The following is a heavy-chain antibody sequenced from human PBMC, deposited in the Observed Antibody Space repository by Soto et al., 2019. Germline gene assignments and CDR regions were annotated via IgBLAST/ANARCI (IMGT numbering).Heavy chain of an antibody. CDR1: GYSFTSYW. V-gene: IGHV5-51*01. CDR2: IYPGDSDT. D-gene: IGHD6-13*01. CDR3: ARTSAAGKYYYGMDV. Sequence: GGALKISRKGSGYSFTSYWIGWVRQMPGKGLEWMGIIYPGDSDTRYSPSFQGQVTISADKSISTAYLQWSSLKASDTAMYYCARTSAAGKYYYGMDVWGQGTTVTVSS. J-gene: IGHJ6*02.